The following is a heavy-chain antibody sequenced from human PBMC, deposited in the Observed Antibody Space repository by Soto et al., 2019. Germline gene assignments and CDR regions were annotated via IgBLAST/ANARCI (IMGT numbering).Heavy chain of an antibody. CDR1: GFTFSNYW. CDR3: ARGGNWFAP. Sequence: EVQLVEYGGGLVQPGGSLRLACAASGFTFSNYWMAWVRQAPGKGLEWVANIDQDGGEKYYVDSVKGRFTISRDNAKNSLYLHMNSLRAEDTAVYYCARGGNWFAPWGQGTLVTVSS. J-gene: IGHJ5*02. D-gene: IGHD3-10*01. CDR2: IDQDGGEK. V-gene: IGHV3-7*05.